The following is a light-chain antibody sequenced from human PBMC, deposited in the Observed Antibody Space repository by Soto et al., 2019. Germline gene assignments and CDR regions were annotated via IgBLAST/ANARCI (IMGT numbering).Light chain of an antibody. CDR3: QQYDSWPPLT. Sequence: EIVLTQSPATLSLSPGESATLSCRASQSVSSYLAWYQQKPGQAPRLIIYDAYNRATGIPARFSGSGSGTDFTLTISSLEPEDFAVYYCQQYDSWPPLTCGGGTKVDIK. J-gene: IGKJ4*01. CDR1: QSVSSY. CDR2: DAY. V-gene: IGKV3-11*01.